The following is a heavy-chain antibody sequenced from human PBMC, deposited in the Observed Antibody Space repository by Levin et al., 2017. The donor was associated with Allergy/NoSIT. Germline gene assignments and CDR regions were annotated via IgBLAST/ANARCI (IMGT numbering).Heavy chain of an antibody. CDR3: VKGGYSSSWYRGDY. Sequence: ESLKISCSASGFTFSSYAMHWVRQAPGKGLEYVSGISGNGGSTYYADSVKGRFTISRDNSKNTLCLQMSGLRAEDTAVYYCVKGGYSSSWYRGDYWGQGTLVTVSS. V-gene: IGHV3-64D*06. CDR1: GFTFSSYA. J-gene: IGHJ4*02. D-gene: IGHD6-13*01. CDR2: ISGNGGST.